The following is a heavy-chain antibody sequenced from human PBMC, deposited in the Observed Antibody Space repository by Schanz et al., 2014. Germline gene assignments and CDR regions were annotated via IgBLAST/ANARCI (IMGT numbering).Heavy chain of an antibody. CDR2: INDGTGNT. J-gene: IGHJ6*02. V-gene: IGHV1-3*01. CDR1: GYSFTPFP. Sequence: QVQLVQSWAEVKGPGASVKVSCKASGYSFTPFPIHWVRQAPGQRLEWMGWINDGTGNTEYSQKFQGRVTITRDTLASTAYMEVSSLRSEDTAVYYCARGPSQGYSYGHNIGAYYYGMDVWGQGTTVTVSS. D-gene: IGHD5-18*01. CDR3: ARGPSQGYSYGHNIGAYYYGMDV.